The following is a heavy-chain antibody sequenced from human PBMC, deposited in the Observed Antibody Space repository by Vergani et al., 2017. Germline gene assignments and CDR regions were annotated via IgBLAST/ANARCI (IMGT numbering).Heavy chain of an antibody. CDR3: ARASPYYDFDY. V-gene: IGHV3-7*03. D-gene: IGHD3-10*01. Sequence: EVQLVESGGGLVQPGGSLRLSCAASGSTFSSYWMNWVRQAPGKGLEWVANIKQDGSEKYYVDSVKGRFTISRDNAKNSLYRQMNSLRAEDTAVYYCARASPYYDFDYWGQGTLVTVSS. J-gene: IGHJ4*02. CDR2: IKQDGSEK. CDR1: GSTFSSYW.